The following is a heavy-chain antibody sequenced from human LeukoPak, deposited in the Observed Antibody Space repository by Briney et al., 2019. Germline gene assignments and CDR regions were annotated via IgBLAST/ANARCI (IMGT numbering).Heavy chain of an antibody. D-gene: IGHD3-10*01. J-gene: IGHJ6*04. V-gene: IGHV3-23*01. CDR3: AKRVRGVISPYYYYGMDV. CDR2: ISGSGGST. Sequence: GGSLRLSCEASGFTFSSYAMSWVRQAPGKGLEWVSAISGSGGSTYYADSVKGRFTISRDNSKNTLYLQMNSLRAEDTAVYYCAKRVRGVISPYYYYGMDVWGKGTTVTVSS. CDR1: GFTFSSYA.